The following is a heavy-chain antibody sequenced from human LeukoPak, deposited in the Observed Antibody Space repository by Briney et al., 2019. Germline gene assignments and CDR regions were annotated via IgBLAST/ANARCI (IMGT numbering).Heavy chain of an antibody. CDR2: ISRGSSSI. V-gene: IGHV3-48*01. Sequence: GGSLRLSCAASGFTFNNYNMGWVRQAPGEGLEWVSYISRGSSSIYYADSVKGRFTISRDNAKNSLYLQMNSLRAEDTAVYYCARVRDREIDYWGQGTLVTVSS. D-gene: IGHD1-14*01. CDR1: GFTFNNYN. CDR3: ARVRDREIDY. J-gene: IGHJ4*02.